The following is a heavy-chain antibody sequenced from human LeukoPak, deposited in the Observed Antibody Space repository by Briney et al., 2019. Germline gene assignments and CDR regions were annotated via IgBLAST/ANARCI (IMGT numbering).Heavy chain of an antibody. J-gene: IGHJ3*02. D-gene: IGHD2-15*01. Sequence: SVKVSCKASGGTFSSYAISWVRQAPGQGLEWMGRIIPILGIANYAQKFQGRVTMTEDTSTDTAYMERSSLRSEDTAVYYCATGLYCSGGSCITTDAFDIWGQGTMVTVSS. CDR3: ATGLYCSGGSCITTDAFDI. CDR2: IIPILGIA. CDR1: GGTFSSYA. V-gene: IGHV1-69*04.